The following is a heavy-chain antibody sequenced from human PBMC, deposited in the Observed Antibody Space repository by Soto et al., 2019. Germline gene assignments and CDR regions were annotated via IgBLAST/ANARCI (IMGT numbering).Heavy chain of an antibody. CDR1: GFTFSNAW. CDR3: TTEETYDISLYYGMGV. J-gene: IGHJ6*02. V-gene: IGHV3-15*01. D-gene: IGHD3-9*01. CDR2: IKSKTDGGTT. Sequence: PGGSLRLSCAASGFTFSNAWMSWVRQAPGKGLEWVGRIKSKTDGGTTDYAAPVKGRFTISRDDSKNTLYLQMNSLKTEDTAVYYCTTEETYDISLYYGMGVWGQGTTVTVSS.